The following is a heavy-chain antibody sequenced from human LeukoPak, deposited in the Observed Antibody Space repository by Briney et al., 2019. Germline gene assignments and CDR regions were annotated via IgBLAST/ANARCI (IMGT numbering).Heavy chain of an antibody. CDR3: ARHNYYGSGSLDY. CDR1: GGSISSSSYY. J-gene: IGHJ4*02. Sequence: PSETLSLTCTVSGGSISSSSYYWGWIRQPPGKGLEWIGSIYYSGSTYYNPSLKSRLTIFVDTSKNQFSLKLSSVTAADTAVYYCARHNYYGSGSLDYWGQGTLVIVSS. D-gene: IGHD3-10*01. V-gene: IGHV4-39*01. CDR2: IYYSGST.